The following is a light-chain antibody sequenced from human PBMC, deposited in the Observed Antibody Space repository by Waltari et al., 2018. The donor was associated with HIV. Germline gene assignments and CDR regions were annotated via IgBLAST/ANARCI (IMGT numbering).Light chain of an antibody. Sequence: DIQMTQSPSFLSALVGDRVTITCRASQDISNYLGWFQQTPGKAPKSLIFATSSLQSRVPSRFLGAGSGTNFTLTIRSLQPEDFATYYCHQYNTFPLTFGRGTTVEIK. J-gene: IGKJ3*01. CDR3: HQYNTFPLT. V-gene: IGKV1-16*01. CDR2: ATS. CDR1: QDISNY.